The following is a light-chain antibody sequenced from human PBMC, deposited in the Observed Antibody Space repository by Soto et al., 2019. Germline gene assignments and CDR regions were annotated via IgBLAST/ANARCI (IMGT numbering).Light chain of an antibody. CDR3: QQYGSSGT. J-gene: IGKJ1*01. Sequence: VLTPSPATLSVSPVERVTLSCRASQSVSSLLAWYQQKPGQAPRLLIYDASSRATGIPGRFSGSGSGTDFTLTISRLDPEDFAVYYCQQYGSSGTFGQGTKVDIK. V-gene: IGKV3-20*01. CDR2: DAS. CDR1: QSVSSL.